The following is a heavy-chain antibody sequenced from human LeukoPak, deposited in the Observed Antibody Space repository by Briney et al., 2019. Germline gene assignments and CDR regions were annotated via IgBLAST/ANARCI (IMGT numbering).Heavy chain of an antibody. J-gene: IGHJ5*02. CDR2: IHESGSYQ. V-gene: IGHV3-7*01. CDR3: ARDLPGAASFLDQ. CDR1: GFTFNNYW. D-gene: IGHD2-2*01. Sequence: GRSMRLSCAAAGFTFNNYWMTCVRQAPGKWLEWVAHIHESGSYQNYVDSVRGRFTVSRDNTKRVLYLQMDSLRAEDTAVYYCARDLPGAASFLDQWGQGTLVTVSS.